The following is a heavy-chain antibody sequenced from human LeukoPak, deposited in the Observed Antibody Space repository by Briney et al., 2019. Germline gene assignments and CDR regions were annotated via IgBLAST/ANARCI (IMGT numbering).Heavy chain of an antibody. D-gene: IGHD3-22*01. CDR2: ISYDGSNK. J-gene: IGHJ4*02. V-gene: IGHV3-30*04. CDR1: GFTFSSYA. CDR3: AKEPSGYYYGFDY. Sequence: PGGSLRLSCAASGFTFSSYAMHWVRQAPGKGLEWVAVISYDGSNKYYADSVKGRFTISRDNSKNTLYLQMNSLRAGDTAVYYCAKEPSGYYYGFDYWGQGTLVTVSS.